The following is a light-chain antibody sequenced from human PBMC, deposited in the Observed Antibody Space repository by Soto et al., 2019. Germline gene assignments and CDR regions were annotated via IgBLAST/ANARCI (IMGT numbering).Light chain of an antibody. V-gene: IGLV1-40*01. J-gene: IGLJ1*01. CDR3: QSYDSTLSARYV. CDR2: GNI. CDR1: SSNIGAGYD. Sequence: QSVLTQPPSVSGAPGQGVTISFTGSSSNIGAGYDVHWYQQRPGTAPKLLIFGNINRPSGVPDRFSGSKSGTAASLAITGLQAEDEGDYYCQSYDSTLSARYVFGTGTKV.